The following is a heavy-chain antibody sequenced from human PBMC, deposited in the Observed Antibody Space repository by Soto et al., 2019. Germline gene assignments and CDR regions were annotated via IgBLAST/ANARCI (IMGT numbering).Heavy chain of an antibody. CDR3: AKGGAIVAACTRVYLYNAMDV. CDR1: GYTFTGYY. V-gene: IGHV1-2*02. D-gene: IGHD1-26*01. J-gene: IGHJ6*02. Sequence: QVQLVQSGTELKRPGDSVKVSCTASGYTFTGYYVHWVRQAPGQGLEWMGWINPNSGDTYLAQRFQGRVTMNMDTSIGTAYMELRGLTSDDTAEYYCAKGGAIVAACTRVYLYNAMDVWCQGTTGTVSS. CDR2: INPNSGDT.